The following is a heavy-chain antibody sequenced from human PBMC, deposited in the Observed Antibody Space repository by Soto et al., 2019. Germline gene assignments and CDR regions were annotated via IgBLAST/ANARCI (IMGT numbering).Heavy chain of an antibody. Sequence: DVQLVEFGGALVQPGRSLRLSCAASGFTFDDYAMHWVRQAPGKGLEWVSGITWNSGSVYYADSVKGRFTISRDNAKNSLFLQMNSLRTEDTALYYCAKGASMLRAHFDFWGQGTLVTVSS. D-gene: IGHD3-10*01. CDR1: GFTFDDYA. CDR2: ITWNSGSV. V-gene: IGHV3-9*01. J-gene: IGHJ4*02. CDR3: AKGASMLRAHFDF.